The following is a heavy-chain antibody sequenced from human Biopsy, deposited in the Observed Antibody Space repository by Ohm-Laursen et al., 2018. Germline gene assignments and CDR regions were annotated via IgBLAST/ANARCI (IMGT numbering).Heavy chain of an antibody. CDR3: APQTPRDPDILTGAYHYDMVV. Sequence: SVKVSCKVSGGTFSNSAISWVRQAPGQGLEWMGGIIAFFRTVNYAQNFQGRLTITADEFTDTAYMELRSLRSEDTAVYYCAPQTPRDPDILTGAYHYDMVVWGQGTTVTVSS. CDR1: GGTFSNSA. CDR2: IIAFFRTV. D-gene: IGHD3-9*01. J-gene: IGHJ6*02. V-gene: IGHV1-69*13.